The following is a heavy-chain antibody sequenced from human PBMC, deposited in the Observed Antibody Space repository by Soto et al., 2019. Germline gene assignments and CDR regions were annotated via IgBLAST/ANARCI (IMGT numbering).Heavy chain of an antibody. CDR2: IYSGGST. D-gene: IGHD6-13*01. V-gene: IGHV3-53*01. CDR3: ARDSSSSWYYYGMDV. Sequence: PGGSLRLSCAASGFTVSSNYMSWVRQAPGKGLEWVSVIYSGGSTYYADSVKGRFTISRDNSKNTLYLQMNSLRAEDTAVYYCARDSSSSWYYYGMDVWGQGTTVTVSS. J-gene: IGHJ6*02. CDR1: GFTVSSNY.